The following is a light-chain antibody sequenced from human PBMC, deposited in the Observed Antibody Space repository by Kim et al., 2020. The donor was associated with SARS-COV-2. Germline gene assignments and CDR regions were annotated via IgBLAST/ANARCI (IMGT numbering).Light chain of an antibody. CDR1: SSNIGAGYD. CDR3: QSYDSSLSALYV. Sequence: VTISCTGSSSNIGAGYDVHWYQQLPGTAPKLLIYGNSNRPSGVPDRFSGAKSGTSASLAITGLQAADEADYYCQSYDSSLSALYVFGTGTKVTVL. CDR2: GNS. J-gene: IGLJ1*01. V-gene: IGLV1-40*01.